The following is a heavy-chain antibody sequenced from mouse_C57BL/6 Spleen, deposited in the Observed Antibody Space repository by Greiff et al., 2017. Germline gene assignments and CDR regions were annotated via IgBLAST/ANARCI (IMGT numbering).Heavy chain of an antibody. Sequence: VQLQQPGAELVRPGSSVKLSCKASGYTFTSYWMDWVKQRPGQGLEWIGNIYPSDSETHYNQKFKDKATLTVDKSSSTAYMQLSSLTSEDSAVYYCARWGGWDWYFDVWGTGTTVTVSS. CDR1: GYTFTSYW. CDR3: ARWGGWDWYFDV. V-gene: IGHV1-61*01. J-gene: IGHJ1*03. CDR2: IYPSDSET. D-gene: IGHD3-3*01.